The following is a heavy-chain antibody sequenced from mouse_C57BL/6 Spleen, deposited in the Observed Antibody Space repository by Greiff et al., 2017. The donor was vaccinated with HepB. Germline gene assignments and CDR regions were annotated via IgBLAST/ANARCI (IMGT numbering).Heavy chain of an antibody. CDR2: IRNKANNHAT. CDR3: TRRCYSNYVWFAY. Sequence: EVQLVESGGGLVQPGGSMKLSCAASGFTFSDAWMDWVRQSPEKGLEWVAEIRNKANNHATYYAESVKGRFTISRDDSKSSVYLQMNSLRAEDTGIYYCTRRCYSNYVWFAYWGQGTLVTVSA. D-gene: IGHD2-5*01. J-gene: IGHJ3*01. CDR1: GFTFSDAW. V-gene: IGHV6-6*01.